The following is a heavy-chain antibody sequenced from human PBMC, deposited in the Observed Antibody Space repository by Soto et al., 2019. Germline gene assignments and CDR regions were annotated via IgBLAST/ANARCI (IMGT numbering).Heavy chain of an antibody. CDR1: GFTVSSNY. Sequence: GESLKISCAASGFTVSSNYMSWVRQAPGKGLEWVSVIYSGGSTYYADSVKGRFTISRDNSKNTLYLQMNSLRAEDTAVYYCVTIPYYYGMDVWGQGTTVTVSS. V-gene: IGHV3-53*01. D-gene: IGHD3-3*01. CDR2: IYSGGST. J-gene: IGHJ6*02. CDR3: VTIPYYYGMDV.